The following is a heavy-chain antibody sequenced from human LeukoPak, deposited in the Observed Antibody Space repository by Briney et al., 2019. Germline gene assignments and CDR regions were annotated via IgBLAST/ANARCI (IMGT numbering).Heavy chain of an antibody. J-gene: IGHJ3*02. D-gene: IGHD1-26*01. V-gene: IGHV4-4*02. Sequence: SGTLSLTCAVSGGSIINSNWWSWVRQPPGKGLEWIGEIDHSGSTNYNPSLKSRVTISVDTSKNQFSLKLSSVTAADTAVYYCARFIYSGSYRRAFDIWGQGTMVTVSS. CDR1: GGSIINSNW. CDR3: ARFIYSGSYRRAFDI. CDR2: IDHSGST.